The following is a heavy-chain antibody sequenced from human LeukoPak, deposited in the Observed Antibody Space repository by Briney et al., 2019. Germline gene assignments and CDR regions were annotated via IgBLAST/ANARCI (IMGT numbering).Heavy chain of an antibody. V-gene: IGHV3-53*01. J-gene: IGHJ4*02. CDR1: GFPFSNHW. CDR3: ARDYYDSSGYFGY. Sequence: GGSLRLSCAPSGFPFSNHWMSWVRQAPGKGLEGVSVIYSGGSTYYADSVKGRFTISRDNSKNTLYLQMNSLRAEDTAVYYCARDYYDSSGYFGYWGQGTLVTVSS. CDR2: IYSGGST. D-gene: IGHD3-22*01.